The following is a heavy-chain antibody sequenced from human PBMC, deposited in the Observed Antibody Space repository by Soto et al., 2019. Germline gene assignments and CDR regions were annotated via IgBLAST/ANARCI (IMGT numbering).Heavy chain of an antibody. D-gene: IGHD3-10*01. CDR2: LTSSGGTT. CDR1: GFTLSSHA. J-gene: IGHJ4*02. V-gene: IGHV3-23*01. Sequence: GGSLRLSCAASGFTLSSHAMSWVRQAPGKGLEWVSGLTSSGGTTYYADSVTGRFTISRDNSKNTLSLQMNSLRADDTAVYYCAKTGYYDSGSRAFDYWGQRTLVTVSS. CDR3: AKTGYYDSGSRAFDY.